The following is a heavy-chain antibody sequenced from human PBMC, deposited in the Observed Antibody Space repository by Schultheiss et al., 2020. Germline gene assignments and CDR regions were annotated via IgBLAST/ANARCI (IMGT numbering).Heavy chain of an antibody. D-gene: IGHD2-2*01. CDR2: ISSTSGYT. CDR3: ARDGGEGYCSGISCFSAFDI. J-gene: IGHJ3*02. CDR1: GFTFSDYY. Sequence: GGSLRLSCAASGFTFSDYYMSWIRQAPGKGLEWLSFISSTSGYTNYADSVKGRFTISRDNAKNSLYLQMNTLRDEDTAVYYCARDGGEGYCSGISCFSAFDIWGQGAMVTVSS. V-gene: IGHV3-11*06.